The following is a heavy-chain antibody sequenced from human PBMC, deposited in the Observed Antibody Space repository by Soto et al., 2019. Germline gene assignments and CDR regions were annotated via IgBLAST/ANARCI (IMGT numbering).Heavy chain of an antibody. CDR2: IYHSGST. CDR1: GGSISSSNW. V-gene: IGHV4-4*02. J-gene: IGHJ4*02. Sequence: LSLTCAVSGGSISSSNWWSWVRQPPGKGLEWIGEIYHSGSTNYNPSLKSRVTISVDKSKNQFSLKLSSVTAADTAVYYCARVRGKYDFWSGYYFDYWGQGTLVTVSS. D-gene: IGHD3-3*01. CDR3: ARVRGKYDFWSGYYFDY.